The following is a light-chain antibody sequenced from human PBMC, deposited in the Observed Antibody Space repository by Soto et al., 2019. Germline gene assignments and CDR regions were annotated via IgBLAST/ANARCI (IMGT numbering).Light chain of an antibody. V-gene: IGKV1-39*01. CDR2: AAS. CDR3: QQSYRTPHT. CDR1: QGVSAS. J-gene: IGKJ2*01. Sequence: DIQMTQSPSSLSASVGDRVTITCRARQGVSASLLWYQQTQGKAPNLLIYAASNLLSGVPSRFSGSGSGTKFTLTISSLQPEDFATYYCQQSYRTPHTFGQGTKLETK.